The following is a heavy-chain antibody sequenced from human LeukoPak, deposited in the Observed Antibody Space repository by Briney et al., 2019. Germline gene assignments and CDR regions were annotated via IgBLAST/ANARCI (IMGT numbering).Heavy chain of an antibody. Sequence: SETLSLTCTVSGGSISSYYWRWIRQPAGKGLEWIGRIYTSGSTYYNPSLKSRVTMSVDTSKNQFSLKLSSVTAADTAVYYCARDTGYSYGYPLDYWGQGTLVTVSS. V-gene: IGHV4-4*07. CDR3: ARDTGYSYGYPLDY. CDR2: IYTSGST. D-gene: IGHD5-18*01. CDR1: GGSISSYY. J-gene: IGHJ4*02.